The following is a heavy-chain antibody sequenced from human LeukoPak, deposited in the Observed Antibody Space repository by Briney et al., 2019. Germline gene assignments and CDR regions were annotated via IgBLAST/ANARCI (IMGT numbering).Heavy chain of an antibody. CDR2: IYTSGST. D-gene: IGHD3-22*01. Sequence: SETLSLTCTVSGSSMSSDYYWGWIRQPAGKGLEWIGRIYTSGSTNYNPSLKSRVTISVDTSKNQSSLKLSSVTAADTAVYYCARFSYDSFDYWGQGALVTVSS. CDR3: ARFSYDSFDY. CDR1: GSSMSSDYY. J-gene: IGHJ4*02. V-gene: IGHV4-4*07.